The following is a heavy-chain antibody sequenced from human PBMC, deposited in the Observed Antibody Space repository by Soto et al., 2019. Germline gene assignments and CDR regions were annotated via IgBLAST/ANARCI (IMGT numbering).Heavy chain of an antibody. CDR3: ARVGSSGWSPDY. J-gene: IGHJ4*02. Sequence: SETLSLTCCVSGGSISGHYWTWIRQSPGKGLEWIGYIFYSGSTNYNPSLKSRVTISVDTSKNQFSLKMSSVTAADTAVYYCARVGSSGWSPDYWGRGTLVTVSS. CDR2: IFYSGST. V-gene: IGHV4-59*11. CDR1: GGSISGHY. D-gene: IGHD6-19*01.